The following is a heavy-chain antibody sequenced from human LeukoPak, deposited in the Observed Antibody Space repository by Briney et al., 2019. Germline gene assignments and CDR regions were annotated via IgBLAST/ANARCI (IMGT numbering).Heavy chain of an antibody. Sequence: GGSLRLSCAASGFTFSDYYMSWIRQAPGKGLEWVSYISSSGSTIYYADSVKGRFTISRDNAKNSLYLQMNSLRAEDTAVYYCTRRLVVVPAAMWDYYYYMDVWGKGTTVTVSS. V-gene: IGHV3-11*04. CDR2: ISSSGSTI. CDR1: GFTFSDYY. D-gene: IGHD2-2*01. J-gene: IGHJ6*03. CDR3: TRRLVVVPAAMWDYYYYMDV.